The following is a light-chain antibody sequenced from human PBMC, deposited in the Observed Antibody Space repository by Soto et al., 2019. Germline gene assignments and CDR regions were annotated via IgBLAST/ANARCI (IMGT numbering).Light chain of an antibody. J-gene: IGKJ3*01. CDR1: QGSNTL. CDR2: AAS. V-gene: IGKV1-17*01. CDR3: LQHHTFPFT. Sequence: DIEMTQSPSSLSASVGDRVTITCRASQGSNTLLGWYQQGPGKAPKRLIYAASNLEGGVPSRFSGSGFGAEFTFTISSLQPEDFATYDSLQHHTFPFTFGPGTKVDVK.